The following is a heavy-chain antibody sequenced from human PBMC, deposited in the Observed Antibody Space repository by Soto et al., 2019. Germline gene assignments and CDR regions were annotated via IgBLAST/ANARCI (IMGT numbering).Heavy chain of an antibody. CDR3: AKESLDYFDSGRFYAPAFDH. D-gene: IGHD3-10*01. CDR1: GLTLSSYG. Sequence: QVQLVESGGGVVQPGRSLRLSCAASGLTLSSYGMHWVRQAPGKGLEWVAVISYDGSDKYYANSVKGRFTISRDNSKNTLYLQMNSLRAEDTAVYYCAKESLDYFDSGRFYAPAFDHWGQGTLVTVSS. V-gene: IGHV3-30*18. J-gene: IGHJ4*02. CDR2: ISYDGSDK.